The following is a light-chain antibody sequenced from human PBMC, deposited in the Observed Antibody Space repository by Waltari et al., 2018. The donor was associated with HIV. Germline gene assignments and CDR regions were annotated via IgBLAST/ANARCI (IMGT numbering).Light chain of an antibody. V-gene: IGKV1-33*01. CDR1: QDISNC. CDR2: DAS. Sequence: DIQMTQSPSSLSGSVGDRVTITCQASQDISNCLNWYQQKPGKAPKLLIYDASNLQTGVPSRFSGSGSGTDFTLTISSLRPEDVATFYCQQYDTFPITFGQGTRLEIK. J-gene: IGKJ5*01. CDR3: QQYDTFPIT.